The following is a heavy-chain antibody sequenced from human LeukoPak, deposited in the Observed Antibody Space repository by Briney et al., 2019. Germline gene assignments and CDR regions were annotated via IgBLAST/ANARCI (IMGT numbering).Heavy chain of an antibody. CDR3: ADGKYFTY. V-gene: IGHV4-59*01. CDR2: IYYSGST. D-gene: IGHD1-26*01. Sequence: SETLSLTCTVSGGSTSSYYWSWIRQPPGKGLEWIGYIYYSGSTNYNPSLKSRVTISVDTSKNQSSLKLSSVTAADTAVYYCADGKYFTYWGQGTLVTVSS. CDR1: GGSTSSYY. J-gene: IGHJ4*02.